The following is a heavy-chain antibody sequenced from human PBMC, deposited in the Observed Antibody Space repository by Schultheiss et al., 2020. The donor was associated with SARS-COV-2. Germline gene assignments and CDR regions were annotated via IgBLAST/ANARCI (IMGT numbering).Heavy chain of an antibody. J-gene: IGHJ6*02. CDR3: AKEGKPYYYYGMDV. D-gene: IGHD3-10*01. CDR1: GFTFSSYG. Sequence: GGSLRLSCAASGFTFSSYGMHWVRQAPGKGLEWVSAISGSGGSTYYADSVKGRFTISRDNSKNTLYLQMNSLRAEDTAVYYCAKEGKPYYYYGMDVWGQGTTVTVSS. CDR2: ISGSGGST. V-gene: IGHV3-23*01.